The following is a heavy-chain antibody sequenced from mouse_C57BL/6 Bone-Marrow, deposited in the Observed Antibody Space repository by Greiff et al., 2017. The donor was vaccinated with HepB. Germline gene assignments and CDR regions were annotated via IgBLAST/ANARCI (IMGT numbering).Heavy chain of an antibody. CDR1: GFTFSDYY. CDR3: ARDSPDYYGSSYWYFDV. V-gene: IGHV5-16*01. Sequence: EVKLMESEGGLVQPGSSMKLSCTASGFTFSDYYMAWVRQVPEKGLEWVANINYDGSSTYYLDSLKSRFIISRDNAKNILYLQMSSLKSEDTATYYCARDSPDYYGSSYWYFDVRGTGTTVTVSS. J-gene: IGHJ1*03. CDR2: INYDGSST. D-gene: IGHD1-1*01.